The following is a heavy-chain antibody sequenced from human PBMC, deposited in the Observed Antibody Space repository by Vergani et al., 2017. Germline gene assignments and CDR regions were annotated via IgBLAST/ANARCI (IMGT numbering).Heavy chain of an antibody. J-gene: IGHJ4*02. CDR3: AKDGLAYGSGSWYY. CDR2: ISSSGSTI. Sequence: QVQLVESGGGLVKPGGSLRLSCAASGFTFSDYYMSWIRQAPGKGLEWVSYISSSGSTIYYADSVKGRFTISRDNSKNTVYLHMNSLRTGDTAVYYCAKDGLAYGSGSWYYWGRGTLVTVSS. D-gene: IGHD3-10*01. V-gene: IGHV3-11*04. CDR1: GFTFSDYY.